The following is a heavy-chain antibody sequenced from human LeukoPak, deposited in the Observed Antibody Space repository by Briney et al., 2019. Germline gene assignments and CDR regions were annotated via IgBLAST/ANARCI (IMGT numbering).Heavy chain of an antibody. CDR1: GFTFDDYG. Sequence: PGGSLRLSCAASGFTFDDYGMSWVRQAPGKGLEWVSGINWNGGSTGYADSVKGRFTISRDNAKKSLYLQMNSLRAEDTALYYCARVQGYCSSTSCYFDYWGQGTLVTVSS. CDR2: INWNGGST. J-gene: IGHJ4*02. V-gene: IGHV3-20*04. D-gene: IGHD2-2*01. CDR3: ARVQGYCSSTSCYFDY.